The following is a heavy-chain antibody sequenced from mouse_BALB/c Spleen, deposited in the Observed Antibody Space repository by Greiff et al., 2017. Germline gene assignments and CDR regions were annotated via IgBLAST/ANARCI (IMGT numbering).Heavy chain of an antibody. J-gene: IGHJ3*01. CDR3: VRPYDTWFAY. V-gene: IGHV1S56*01. Sequence: QVQLQQSGPELVKPGASVRISCKASGYTFTSYYIHWVKQRPGQGLEWIGWIYPGNVNTKYNEKFKGKATLTADKSSSTAYMQLSSLTSEDSAVFFCVRPYDTWFAYWGQGTLVTVSA. CDR2: IYPGNVNT. CDR1: GYTFTSYY. D-gene: IGHD2-12*01.